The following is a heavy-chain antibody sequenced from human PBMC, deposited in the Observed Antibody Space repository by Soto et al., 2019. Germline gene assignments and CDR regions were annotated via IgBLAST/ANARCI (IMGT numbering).Heavy chain of an antibody. CDR1: GGSISSSSYY. CDR2: IYYSGST. J-gene: IGHJ5*02. CDR3: ARQARYYDILTGSYGGTNWFDP. V-gene: IGHV4-39*01. D-gene: IGHD3-9*01. Sequence: SETLSLTCTVSGGSISSSSYYWGWIRQPPGKGLEWIGSIYYSGSTYYNPSLKSRVTISVDTSKNQFSLKLSSVTAADTAVYYCARQARYYDILTGSYGGTNWFDPWGQGTLVTVSS.